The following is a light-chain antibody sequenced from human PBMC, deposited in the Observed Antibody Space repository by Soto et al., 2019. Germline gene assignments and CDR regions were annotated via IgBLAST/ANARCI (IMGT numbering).Light chain of an antibody. Sequence: EIVMTQSPATLSLPPGERATLSCRASQSVSNNYLAWYQQKPGQAPRLRIYGASNRATGIPDRLSGSGSGTDFTLTISRMEPEDFAVYYCQQYGSSGTFGQGTRLEIK. J-gene: IGKJ5*01. CDR2: GAS. V-gene: IGKV3-20*01. CDR1: QSVSNNY. CDR3: QQYGSSGT.